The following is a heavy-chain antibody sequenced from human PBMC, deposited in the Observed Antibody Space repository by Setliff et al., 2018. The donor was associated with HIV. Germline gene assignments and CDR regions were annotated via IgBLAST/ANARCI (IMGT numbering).Heavy chain of an antibody. D-gene: IGHD3-10*01. CDR1: EGPFTSA. V-gene: IGHV1-69*13. Sequence: ASVNVSYKASEGPFTSAFNWVRQVPGQGLEWMGGGSPIFSTANSAQNFEGRVTITVDQSTSTSYLQLNLLRIEDTAIYYCVSDSPTVRFEEFEDNYSYFMDVWGNGTTVTVSS. CDR2: GSPIFSTA. CDR3: VSDSPTVRFEEFEDNYSYFMDV. J-gene: IGHJ6*03.